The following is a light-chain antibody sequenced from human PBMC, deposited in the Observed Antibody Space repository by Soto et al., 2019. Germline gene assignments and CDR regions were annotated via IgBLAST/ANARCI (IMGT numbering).Light chain of an antibody. CDR2: ETD. J-gene: IGLJ2*01. CDR1: DSNIGASYD. V-gene: IGLV1-40*01. CDR3: QSYGSGLSVV. Sequence: QSFLTQPPSISGAPGQRVTITCTGSDSNIGASYDVNWYQHLPGAAPNLLIYETDNRPSGVPDRFSASRSGASASLAIDKLQTGDEGDYYCQSYGSGLSVVFGGGTKVTVL.